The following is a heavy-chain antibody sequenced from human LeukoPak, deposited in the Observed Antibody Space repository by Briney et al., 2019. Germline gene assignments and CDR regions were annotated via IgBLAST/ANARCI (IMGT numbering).Heavy chain of an antibody. CDR3: ASPIWFGENYYYYGMDV. CDR2: IKQDGSEK. D-gene: IGHD3-10*01. CDR1: GFTFSSYW. Sequence: GGSLRLSCAASGFTFSSYWMSWVRQAPGKGLEWVANIKQDGSEKYYVDSVKGRFTISRDNAKNSLYLQMNSLRAEDTAVYYCASPIWFGENYYYYGMDVWGQGTTVTVSS. J-gene: IGHJ6*02. V-gene: IGHV3-7*01.